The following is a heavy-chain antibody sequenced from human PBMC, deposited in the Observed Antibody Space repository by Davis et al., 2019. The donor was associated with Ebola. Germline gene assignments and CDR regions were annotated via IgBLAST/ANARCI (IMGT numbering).Heavy chain of an antibody. CDR1: GYTFTSYG. Sequence: AASVKVSCKASGYTFTSYGISWVRQAPGQGLEWMGWISAYNGNTNYAQKLQGRVTMTTDTSTSTASMELRSLRSDDTAVYYCARGGCSGGSCYSSDYWGQGTLVTVSS. CDR3: ARGGCSGGSCYSSDY. D-gene: IGHD2-15*01. V-gene: IGHV1-18*01. J-gene: IGHJ4*02. CDR2: ISAYNGNT.